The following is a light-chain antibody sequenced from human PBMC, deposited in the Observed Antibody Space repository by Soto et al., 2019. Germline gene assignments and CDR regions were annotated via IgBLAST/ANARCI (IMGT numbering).Light chain of an antibody. CDR2: EGS. CDR3: NSYTTTSTYV. CDR1: SSDVGSYNL. J-gene: IGLJ1*01. V-gene: IGLV2-14*02. Sequence: QSVLTQPASVSGSPGQSITISCTGTSSDVGSYNLVSWYQQHPGKAPKLMIYEGSKRPSGVSNRFSGSKSGNTASLTISGLQAEDEADYYCNSYTTTSTYVFGTGTKVTV.